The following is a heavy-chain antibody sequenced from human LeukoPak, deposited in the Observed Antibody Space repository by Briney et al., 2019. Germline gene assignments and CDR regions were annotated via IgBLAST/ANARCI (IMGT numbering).Heavy chain of an antibody. CDR1: GYTLTELS. J-gene: IGHJ4*02. Sequence: ASVKVSCKVSGYTLTELSMHWVRQAPGKGLEWMGGFDPEDGVTIYAQKFQGRVTMTEDTSTDTAYMELSSLRSEDTAVYYCATGIRVYDILTPPFDYWGQGTLVTVSS. CDR3: ATGIRVYDILTPPFDY. V-gene: IGHV1-24*01. CDR2: FDPEDGVT. D-gene: IGHD3-9*01.